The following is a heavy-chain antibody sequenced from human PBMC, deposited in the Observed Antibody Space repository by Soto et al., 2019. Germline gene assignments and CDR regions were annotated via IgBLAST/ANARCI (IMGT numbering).Heavy chain of an antibody. D-gene: IGHD3-9*01. CDR1: GASINRNNW. V-gene: IGHV4-4*02. J-gene: IGHJ4*02. CDR3: ARSITFDWLFFDY. CDR2: IYHSGST. Sequence: SETLSLTCAVSGASINRNNWWSWVRQAPGKGLEWIGEIYHSGSTNYNPSLKSRVTISVDKSKNHFSLKLSSVTAADAAVYYCARSITFDWLFFDYWGQGTLVTVSS.